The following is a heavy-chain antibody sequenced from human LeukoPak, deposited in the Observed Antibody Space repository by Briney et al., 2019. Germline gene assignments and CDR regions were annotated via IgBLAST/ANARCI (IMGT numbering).Heavy chain of an antibody. CDR3: ARDRVSGDSSAFDI. CDR2: IYYSGST. D-gene: IGHD2-21*01. V-gene: IGHV4-59*12. J-gene: IGHJ3*02. Sequence: XIRQPPGKXXEWIGYIYYSGSTNYNPSLKSRVTISVDTSKNQFSLKLSSVTAADTAVYYCARDRVSGDSSAFDIWGQGTMVTVSS.